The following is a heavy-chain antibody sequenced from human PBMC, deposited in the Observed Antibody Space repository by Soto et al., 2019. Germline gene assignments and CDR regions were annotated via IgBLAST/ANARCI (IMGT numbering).Heavy chain of an antibody. V-gene: IGHV4-39*01. CDR2: IYYRGST. D-gene: IGHD3-10*01. Sequence: PSETLSLTCTVSGVSISSSSYFWGWIRQPPGKGLEWIGSIYYRGSTYYNPPLKSRVTISVDTFKSQFSLKLSSVTAADTAVYYCARFGVHFDYWGQGTLVTVSS. CDR3: ARFGVHFDY. J-gene: IGHJ4*01. CDR1: GVSISSSSYF.